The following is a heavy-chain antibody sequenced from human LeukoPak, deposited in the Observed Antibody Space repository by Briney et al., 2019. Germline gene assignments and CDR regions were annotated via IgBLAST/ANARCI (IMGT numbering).Heavy chain of an antibody. CDR2: ITTNGSRT. Sequence: GGSLRLSCTASGFTFSNYWMHWVRQVPGKGLVWVSRITTNGSRTGYADSVKGRFTISRDDAKNTLFLQMNSLRAEDTAVYYCARDDVQTDAFDMWGQGTMVTVSS. J-gene: IGHJ3*02. CDR3: ARDDVQTDAFDM. D-gene: IGHD1-1*01. CDR1: GFTFSNYW. V-gene: IGHV3-74*01.